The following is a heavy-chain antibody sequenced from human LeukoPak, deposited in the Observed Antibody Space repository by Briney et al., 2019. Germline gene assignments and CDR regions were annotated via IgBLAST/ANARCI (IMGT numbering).Heavy chain of an antibody. Sequence: SETLSLTCADYGGSFSGYYWSWIRQPPGKGLEWVGEINHSGSTNYNPSLKSRVTISVDTSKNQFSLKLSSVTAADTAVYYCARRGRRSSPDYWGQGTLVTVSS. CDR3: ARRGRRSSPDY. D-gene: IGHD6-6*01. CDR2: INHSGST. V-gene: IGHV4-34*01. CDR1: GGSFSGYY. J-gene: IGHJ4*02.